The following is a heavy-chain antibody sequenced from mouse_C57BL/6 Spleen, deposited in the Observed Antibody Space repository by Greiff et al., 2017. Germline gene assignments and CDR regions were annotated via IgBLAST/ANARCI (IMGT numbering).Heavy chain of an antibody. J-gene: IGHJ2*01. CDR1: GYTFTDYY. D-gene: IGHD2-3*01. CDR2: INPNNGGT. Sequence: VQLQQSGPELVKPGASVKISCKASGYTFTDYYMTWVKQSHGKSLEWIGDINPNNGGTSYNQKFKGKATLTVDKSSSTAYMERRSLTSEDSAVYYCTRSNARYDGYDHDYWGQGTTLTVST. CDR3: TRSNARYDGYDHDY. V-gene: IGHV1-26*01.